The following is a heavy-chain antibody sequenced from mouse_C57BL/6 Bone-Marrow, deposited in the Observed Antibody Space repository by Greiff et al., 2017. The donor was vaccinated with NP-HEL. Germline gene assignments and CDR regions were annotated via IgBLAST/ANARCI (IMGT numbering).Heavy chain of an antibody. CDR2: ISNGGGST. D-gene: IGHD2-5*01. CDR1: GFTFSDYY. J-gene: IGHJ4*01. V-gene: IGHV5-12*01. CDR3: ARYSNYPYAMDY. Sequence: EVQLVESGGGLVQPGGSLKLSCAASGFTFSDYYMYWVRQTPEKRLEWVAYISNGGGSTYYPDTVKGRFTISRDNAKNTLYLQMSRLKSEDTAMYYCARYSNYPYAMDYWGQGTSVTVSS.